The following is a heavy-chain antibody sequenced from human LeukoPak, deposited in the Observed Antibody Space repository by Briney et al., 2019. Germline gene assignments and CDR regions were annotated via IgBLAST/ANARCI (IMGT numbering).Heavy chain of an antibody. CDR2: IYYSGST. J-gene: IGHJ5*02. CDR1: GASINSGDFF. Sequence: PSETLSLTCTVSGASINSGDFFWSWIRQAPGQGLEWIGNIYYSGSTSSNPSLRSRTTLSVDTSKNQFSLKLSSVTAADTAVYYCARHVAAAGTGGGTFDPWGQGTLVTVSS. CDR3: ARHVAAAGTGGGTFDP. D-gene: IGHD6-13*01. V-gene: IGHV4-30-4*08.